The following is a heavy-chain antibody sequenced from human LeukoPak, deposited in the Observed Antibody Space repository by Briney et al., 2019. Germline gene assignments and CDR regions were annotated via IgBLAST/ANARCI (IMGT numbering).Heavy chain of an antibody. CDR2: ISSSSSTI. CDR3: AREGITIFGVVIPLRNWFDP. V-gene: IGHV3-48*01. Sequence: GGSLRLSCAASGFTFSSYSMNWVRQAPGKGLEWVSYISSSSSTIYYADSVKGRFTISRDNAKNSLYLQMNSLRAEDTAVYYCAREGITIFGVVIPLRNWFDPWGQGTLVTVSS. J-gene: IGHJ5*02. CDR1: GFTFSSYS. D-gene: IGHD3-3*01.